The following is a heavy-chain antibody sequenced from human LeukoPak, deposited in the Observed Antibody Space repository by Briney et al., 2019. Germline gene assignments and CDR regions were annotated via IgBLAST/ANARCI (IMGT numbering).Heavy chain of an antibody. D-gene: IGHD3-3*01. Sequence: ASVKVSCKASGYTFTSYGISWVRQAPGQGLEWMGWISAYNGNTNYAQKLQGRVTMTTDTSTSTAYMELRSLRSDDTAVYYCARGSPDFWSGPPAYYYYYGMDVWGQGTTVTVSS. J-gene: IGHJ6*02. CDR1: GYTFTSYG. V-gene: IGHV1-18*01. CDR3: ARGSPDFWSGPPAYYYYYGMDV. CDR2: ISAYNGNT.